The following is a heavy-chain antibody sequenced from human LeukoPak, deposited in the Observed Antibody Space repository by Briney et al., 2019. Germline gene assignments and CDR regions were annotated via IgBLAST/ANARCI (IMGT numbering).Heavy chain of an antibody. CDR1: GGSISSGGYY. CDR3: ARDVRSVSYDTIDI. CDR2: IYTSGST. V-gene: IGHV4-61*02. Sequence: PSETLSLTCTVSGGSISSGGYYWSWIRQPAGKGLEWIGRIYTSGSTNYNPSLKSRLTISLDTSKNQFSLKLSSVTAADTAVYYCARDVRSVSYDTIDIWGQGTMVTVSS. D-gene: IGHD2-8*01. J-gene: IGHJ3*02.